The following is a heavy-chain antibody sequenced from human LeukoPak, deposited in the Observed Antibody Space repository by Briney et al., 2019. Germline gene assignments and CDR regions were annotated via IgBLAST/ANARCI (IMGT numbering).Heavy chain of an antibody. CDR2: IYYSGNT. CDR1: GDSISTSNSY. J-gene: IGHJ4*02. Sequence: SETLSLTCTVSGDSISTSNSYWGWIRQPPGKGLEWIGSIYYSGNTYYNASLKSRVTISVDTSKNQFSLKLTSVTAADTAVYYCASWGATHHYFDSWGRGTLVTVSS. V-gene: IGHV4-39*01. CDR3: ASWGATHHYFDS. D-gene: IGHD1-26*01.